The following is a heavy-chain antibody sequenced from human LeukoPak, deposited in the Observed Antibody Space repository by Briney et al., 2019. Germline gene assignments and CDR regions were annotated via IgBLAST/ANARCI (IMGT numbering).Heavy chain of an antibody. CDR1: GFTVSVNY. Sequence: GGSLRLSCAAFGFTVSVNYMSWVRQAPGKGLECVSVIYSGGNTYYADSVKGRFTISRDNSKNTLYLQMNSLRVEDTAVYYCARDRWWFDPWGQGTLVTVSS. CDR3: ARDRWWFDP. D-gene: IGHD4-23*01. V-gene: IGHV3-66*01. CDR2: IYSGGNT. J-gene: IGHJ5*02.